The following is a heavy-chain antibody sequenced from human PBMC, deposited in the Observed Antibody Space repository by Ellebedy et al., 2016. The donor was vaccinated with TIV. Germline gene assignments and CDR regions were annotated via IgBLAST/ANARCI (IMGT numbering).Heavy chain of an antibody. V-gene: IGHV3-23*01. J-gene: IGHJ4*02. CDR1: GFTFSSYA. Sequence: GESLKISCAASGFTFSSYAMSWVRQAPGKGLEWVSVISGSSGSTYYADSVKGRFTISRDNSKNTRYLQMNSLRAEDTAVYYCAKDGSLRYFDWFGDYWGQGTLVTVSS. D-gene: IGHD3-9*01. CDR3: AKDGSLRYFDWFGDY. CDR2: ISGSSGST.